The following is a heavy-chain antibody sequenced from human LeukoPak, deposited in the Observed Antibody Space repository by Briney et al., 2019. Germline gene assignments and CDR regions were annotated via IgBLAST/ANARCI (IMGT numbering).Heavy chain of an antibody. CDR3: ARQGDSSGVDAFDI. CDR2: IYYSGST. V-gene: IGHV4-59*08. J-gene: IGHJ3*02. Sequence: PSETLTLTCTVSGGSMSSYYWSWIRRPPGKGLEGVGYIYYSGSTNYNPSIKSRVTTSVAPSKNQFSLKLSSVTAADSAVYYCARQGDSSGVDAFDIWGQGTMVTVSS. CDR1: GGSMSSYY. D-gene: IGHD3-22*01.